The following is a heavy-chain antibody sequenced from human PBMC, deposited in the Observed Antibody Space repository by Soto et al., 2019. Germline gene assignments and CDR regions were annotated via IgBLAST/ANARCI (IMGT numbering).Heavy chain of an antibody. V-gene: IGHV1-69*01. D-gene: IGHD5-12*01. Sequence: QVQLVQSGAEVKKPGSSVKVSCKASGGTFSTYDICWVRQAPGQGLEWMGGIIPLFGTANYAQKFQGRATIIADESTTTAYMELRRLRSEDTAVYYCAINEGTYGYKFAYWGQGTLVTVSS. CDR3: AINEGTYGYKFAY. CDR2: IIPLFGTA. CDR1: GGTFSTYD. J-gene: IGHJ4*02.